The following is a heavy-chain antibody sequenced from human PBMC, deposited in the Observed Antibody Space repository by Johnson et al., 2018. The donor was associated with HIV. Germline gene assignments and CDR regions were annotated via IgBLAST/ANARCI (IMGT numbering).Heavy chain of an antibody. J-gene: IGHJ3*02. D-gene: IGHD2-2*01. CDR1: GFTFDDYG. CDR3: ARGGVVHDAFDM. Sequence: VQLVESGGGLVKPGGSLRLSCTASGFTFDDYGMSWVRQAPGKGLEWVSGISWNSGSIGYADSVKGRFTISRDNSKNTLYLQLSSLRTEDTAVFYCARGGVVHDAFDMWGQGTMVTVSS. V-gene: IGHV3-9*01. CDR2: ISWNSGSI.